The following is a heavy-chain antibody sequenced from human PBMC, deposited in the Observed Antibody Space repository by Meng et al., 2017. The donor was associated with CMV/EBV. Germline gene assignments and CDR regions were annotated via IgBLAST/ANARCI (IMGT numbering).Heavy chain of an antibody. J-gene: IGHJ4*02. V-gene: IGHV4-34*01. Sequence: SQTLSLTCAVYVGSFSGYYWSWIRQPPGKGLEWIGEINHSGSTNYNPSLKSRVTISVDTSKNQFSLKLSSVTTADTAVYYCAYYDILTGLRNWGQGTLVTVSS. CDR3: AYYDILTGLRN. CDR2: INHSGST. CDR1: VGSFSGYY. D-gene: IGHD3-9*01.